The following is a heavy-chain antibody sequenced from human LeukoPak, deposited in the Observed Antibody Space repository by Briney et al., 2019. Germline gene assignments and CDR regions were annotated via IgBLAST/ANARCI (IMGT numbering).Heavy chain of an antibody. V-gene: IGHV4-59*08. CDR1: GGSFSGYY. CDR2: IYYSGST. Sequence: PSETLSLTCAVYGGSFSGYYWSWIRQPPGKGLEWIGYIYYSGSTNYNPSLKSRVTISVDRSSNQFSLKLSSVTAADTAVYYCARLSRRDSSGYYDFDYWGQGALVTVSS. D-gene: IGHD3-22*01. CDR3: ARLSRRDSSGYYDFDY. J-gene: IGHJ4*02.